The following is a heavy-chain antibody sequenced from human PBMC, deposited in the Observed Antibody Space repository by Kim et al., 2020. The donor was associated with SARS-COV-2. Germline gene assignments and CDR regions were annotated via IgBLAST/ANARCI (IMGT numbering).Heavy chain of an antibody. Sequence: PKFQGRVTITADKSTSTAYMELSSLRSEDTAVYYCARGYCSSTSCYAFDIWGQGTMVTVSS. V-gene: IGHV1-69*02. J-gene: IGHJ3*02. D-gene: IGHD2-2*01. CDR3: ARGYCSSTSCYAFDI.